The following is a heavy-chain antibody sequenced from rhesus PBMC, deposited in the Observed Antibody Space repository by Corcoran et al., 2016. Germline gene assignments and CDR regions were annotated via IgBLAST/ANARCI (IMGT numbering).Heavy chain of an antibody. CDR1: GGSISGGYG. V-gene: IGHV4S7*01. J-gene: IGHJ4*01. CDR2: IFGSIGST. Sequence: QLQLQESGPGLVKPSETLSLTCAVSGGSISGGYGWSWIRQPPGKGLGWIGHIFGSIGSTYYNPSLKSRVTISTDTSKNKCALKLSSVTAADTAVYYCAREASSGHYFDYWGQGVLVTVSS. D-gene: IGHD6-31*01. CDR3: AREASSGHYFDY.